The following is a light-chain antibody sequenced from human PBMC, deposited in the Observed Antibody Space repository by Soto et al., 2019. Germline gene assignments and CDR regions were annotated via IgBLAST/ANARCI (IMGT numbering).Light chain of an antibody. CDR3: QQTYSTPGT. Sequence: DLQMTQSPSSLSASVGDRVTITCRASQRISSYLNWYQQKPGKAPKLLIYAASSLQSGVPSRFSGSGSGTDFTLTISSLQPEDFATYYCQQTYSTPGTFGQGTKVEIK. V-gene: IGKV1-39*01. J-gene: IGKJ1*01. CDR2: AAS. CDR1: QRISSY.